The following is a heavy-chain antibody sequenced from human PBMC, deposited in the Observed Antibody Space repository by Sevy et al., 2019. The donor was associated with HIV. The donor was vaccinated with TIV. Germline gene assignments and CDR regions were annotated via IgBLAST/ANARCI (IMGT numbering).Heavy chain of an antibody. Sequence: GGSLRLSCAASGFTFSNYTMNWVRQAPGKGLEWVSSISFSSNYIYYADSVKGRFTISRDNAKNSLYLQMSSLRAEDTAVYYCARPYGSGSWEAFDIWGQGTMVTVSS. CDR2: ISFSSNYI. CDR3: ARPYGSGSWEAFDI. V-gene: IGHV3-21*01. J-gene: IGHJ3*02. D-gene: IGHD3-10*01. CDR1: GFTFSNYT.